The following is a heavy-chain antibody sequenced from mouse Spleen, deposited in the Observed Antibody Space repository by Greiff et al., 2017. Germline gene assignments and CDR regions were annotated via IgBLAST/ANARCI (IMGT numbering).Heavy chain of an antibody. D-gene: IGHD1-1*01. CDR2: IHPNSGST. Sequence: QVQLQQPGAELVKPGASVKLSCKASGYTFTSYWMHWVKQRPGQGLEWIGMIHPNSGSTNYNEKFKSKATLTVDKSSSTAYMQLSGLTSEDSAVYYCARWDYYDGSYNYWGQGTTLTVSS. V-gene: IGHV1-64*01. CDR1: GYTFTSYW. CDR3: ARWDYYDGSYNY. J-gene: IGHJ2*01.